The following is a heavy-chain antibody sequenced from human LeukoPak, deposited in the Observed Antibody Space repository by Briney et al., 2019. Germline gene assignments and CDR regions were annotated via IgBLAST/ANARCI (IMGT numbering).Heavy chain of an antibody. CDR2: IYTSGST. V-gene: IGHV4-61*02. J-gene: IGHJ3*02. CDR3: ATHIVGALRRPRVAAFDI. CDR1: GGSISSGSYY. Sequence: SETLSLTCTVSGGSISSGSYYWSWIRQPAGKGLEWIGRIYTSGSTNYNPSLKSRVTISVDTSKNQFSLKLSSVTAADTAVYYCATHIVGALRRPRVAAFDIWGQGTMVTVSS. D-gene: IGHD1-26*01.